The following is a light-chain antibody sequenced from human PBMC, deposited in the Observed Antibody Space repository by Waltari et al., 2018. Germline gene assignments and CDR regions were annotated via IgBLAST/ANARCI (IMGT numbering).Light chain of an antibody. J-gene: IGLJ2*01. Sequence: YDLTQPPSVSVSPGQTAAIPCSGDGLPQQYNFWSQQKSGQAPVLVMYDDNKRPSGIPGRFSGSSAGTVATLTITGAQVDDEADYYCYSKDTDGGSQGKIGGGTKLTVL. CDR2: DDN. CDR1: GLPQQY. CDR3: YSKDTDGGSQGK. V-gene: IGLV3-10*01.